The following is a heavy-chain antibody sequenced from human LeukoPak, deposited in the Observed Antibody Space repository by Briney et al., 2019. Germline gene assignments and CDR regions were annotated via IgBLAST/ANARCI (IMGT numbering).Heavy chain of an antibody. V-gene: IGHV4-34*01. CDR1: GGSFSGYY. Sequence: SETLSLTCAVYGGSFSGYYWSWIRQPPGKGLEWIGEINHSGSTNYNPSLKSRVTISVDTSKNQFSLKLSSVTAADTAVYYCARAFLGGEKDRPCVFDIWGKGKRVTVSS. CDR2: INHSGST. J-gene: IGHJ3*02. D-gene: IGHD2-21*01. CDR3: ARAFLGGEKDRPCVFDI.